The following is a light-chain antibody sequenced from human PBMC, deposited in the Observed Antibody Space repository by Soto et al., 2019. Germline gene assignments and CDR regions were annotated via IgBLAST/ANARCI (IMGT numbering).Light chain of an antibody. CDR2: DVS. CDR1: QNISSY. V-gene: IGKV3-11*01. J-gene: IGKJ1*01. Sequence: EIVMTQSPATLSLCPGNRATLSCRASQNISSYLIWYQQKPGQSPRVLIYDVSNRATGIPTRFSGSGSGTDFTLTISSLEPEDFAVYYCQQRSNWPRTFGQGTKVDIK. CDR3: QQRSNWPRT.